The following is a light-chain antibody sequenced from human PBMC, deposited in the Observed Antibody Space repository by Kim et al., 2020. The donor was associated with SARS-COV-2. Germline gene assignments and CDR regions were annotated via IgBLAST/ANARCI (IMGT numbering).Light chain of an antibody. J-gene: IGLJ3*02. CDR2: GKN. CDR1: RLRSYY. CDR3: NSRDSSGNHWV. Sequence: GQTVRIPCQGGRLRSYYASWCQQKPGPAPVLVIYGKNNRPSGIPDRFSGSSSGNTASLTITAAQAEDEADYYCNSRDSSGNHWVFGGGTQLTVL. V-gene: IGLV3-19*01.